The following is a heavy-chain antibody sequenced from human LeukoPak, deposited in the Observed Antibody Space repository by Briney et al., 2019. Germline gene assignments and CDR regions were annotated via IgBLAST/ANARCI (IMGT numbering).Heavy chain of an antibody. J-gene: IGHJ4*02. CDR3: AREFYGSGSSNSDY. CDR2: MNPNSGNT. Sequence: ASVKVSCKASGYTFTSYDINWVRQATGQGLEWMGWMNPNSGNTGYAQKFQGRVTMTRNTSISIAYMELSSLRSEDTAVYYCAREFYGSGSSNSDYWGQGTLVTVSS. D-gene: IGHD3-10*01. V-gene: IGHV1-8*01. CDR1: GYTFTSYD.